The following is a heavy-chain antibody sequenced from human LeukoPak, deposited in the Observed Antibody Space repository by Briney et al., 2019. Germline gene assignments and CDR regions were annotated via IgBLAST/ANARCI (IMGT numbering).Heavy chain of an antibody. Sequence: GASVKVSCKASGYTFTTYDINWVRQAAGQGLEWMGWMNPNSGNTGYAQKFQGRVTMTRDTSISTAYMELSSLTSEDTGVYYCASGKEVNDYWGQGTLVTVSS. CDR2: MNPNSGNT. CDR3: ASGKEVNDY. J-gene: IGHJ4*02. CDR1: GYTFTTYD. V-gene: IGHV1-8*01. D-gene: IGHD2-21*01.